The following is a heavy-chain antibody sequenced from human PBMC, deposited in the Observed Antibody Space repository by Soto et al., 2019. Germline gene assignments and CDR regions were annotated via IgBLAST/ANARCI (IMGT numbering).Heavy chain of an antibody. CDR1: GYTFTSNW. Sequence: ASVKVSCKASGYTFTSNWMHWVRQAPGQGLEWMGVINPNTGFTVYAQKFQGTVTLTRDTSTSTFNMELSSLRSEDTAIYYCARDTTPSLWGQGTLVTVSS. CDR3: ARDTTPSL. V-gene: IGHV1-46*01. CDR2: INPNTGFT. D-gene: IGHD1-1*01. J-gene: IGHJ4*02.